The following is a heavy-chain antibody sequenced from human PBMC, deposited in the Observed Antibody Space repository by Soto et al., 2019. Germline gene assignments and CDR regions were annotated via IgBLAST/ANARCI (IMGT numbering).Heavy chain of an antibody. Sequence: SITCAVSGESIRNYNYYWSWIRQPPGKGLEWIGYIYYSGTTNYNSYLKSRLSLSVDMSKNQFSLKLASVTAADTAVYFCARSQRGRTAFTFDYWGQGALVTVSS. V-gene: IGHV4-61*01. D-gene: IGHD3-16*01. CDR2: IYYSGTT. J-gene: IGHJ4*02. CDR3: ARSQRGRTAFTFDY. CDR1: GESIRNYNYY.